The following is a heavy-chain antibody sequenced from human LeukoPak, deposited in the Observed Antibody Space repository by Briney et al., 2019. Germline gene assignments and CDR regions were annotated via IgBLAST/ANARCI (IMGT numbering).Heavy chain of an antibody. CDR1: GGSISSYY. CDR2: IYHSGST. V-gene: IGHV4-59*12. J-gene: IGHJ5*02. Sequence: SETLSLTCTVSGGSISSYYWSWIRQPPGKGLEWIGYIYHSGSTYYNPSLKSRVTISVDRSKNQFSLKLSSVTAADTAVHYCARASGYRGGWFDPWGQGTLVTVSS. CDR3: ARASGYRGGWFDP. D-gene: IGHD5-12*01.